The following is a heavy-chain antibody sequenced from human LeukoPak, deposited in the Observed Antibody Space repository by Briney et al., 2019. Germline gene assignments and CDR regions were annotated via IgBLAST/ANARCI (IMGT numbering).Heavy chain of an antibody. CDR2: MYSGGST. CDR1: GFTVSSNY. V-gene: IGHV3-53*01. CDR3: ARDPTSSYYYYMDV. Sequence: GGSLRLSCAASGFTVSSNYMTWVRQAPGKGLEWVSVMYSGGSTYYADSVKGRFTISRDNAKNSLYLQMNSLRAEDTALYYCARDPTSSYYYYMDVWGKGTTVTVSS. J-gene: IGHJ6*03.